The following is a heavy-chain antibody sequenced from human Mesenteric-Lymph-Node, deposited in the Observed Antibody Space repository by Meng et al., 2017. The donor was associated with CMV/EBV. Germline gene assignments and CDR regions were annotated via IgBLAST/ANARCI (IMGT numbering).Heavy chain of an antibody. CDR3: ARVGSGYDLGSSDY. D-gene: IGHD5-12*01. J-gene: IGHJ4*02. Sequence: SGYTFTSYAMNWVRPAPGQGLEWMGWINTNTGNPTYAQGFTGRFVFSLDTSVSTAYLQISSLKAEDTAVYYCARVGSGYDLGSSDYWGQGTLVTVSS. V-gene: IGHV7-4-1*02. CDR2: INTNTGNP. CDR1: GYTFTSYA.